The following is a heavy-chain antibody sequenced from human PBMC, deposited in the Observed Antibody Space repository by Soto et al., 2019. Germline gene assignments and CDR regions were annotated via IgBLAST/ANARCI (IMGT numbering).Heavy chain of an antibody. J-gene: IGHJ6*03. CDR2: IYYSGST. CDR3: ARDIGVGSYNKARDYYYSMDA. V-gene: IGHV4-39*02. D-gene: IGHD3-10*01. Sequence: SETLSLTCTVSGGSISSSSYYWGWIRQPSGKGLEWIGSIYYSGSTYYNPSLKSRVTISVDTSKNQFSLKLSSVTAADTAVYYCARDIGVGSYNKARDYYYSMDAWGKGTTCTPSS. CDR1: GGSISSSSYY.